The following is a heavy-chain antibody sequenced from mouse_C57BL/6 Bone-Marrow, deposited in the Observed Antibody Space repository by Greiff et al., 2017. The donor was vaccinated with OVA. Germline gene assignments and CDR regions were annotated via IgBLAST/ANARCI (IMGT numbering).Heavy chain of an antibody. D-gene: IGHD1-1*01. J-gene: IGHJ2*01. CDR3: TTSYCYGSSFLFDY. CDR2: IDPENGDT. CDR1: GFNIKDDY. Sequence: VQLQQSGAELVRPGASVKLSCTASGFNIKDDYMHWVKQRPEQGLEWIGWIDPENGDTEYASKFQGKATITADTSSNTAYLQLSSLTSEDTAVYYCTTSYCYGSSFLFDYWGQGTTLTVSS. V-gene: IGHV14-4*01.